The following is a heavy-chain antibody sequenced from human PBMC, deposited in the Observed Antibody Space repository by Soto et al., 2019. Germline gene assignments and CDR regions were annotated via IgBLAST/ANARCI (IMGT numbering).Heavy chain of an antibody. V-gene: IGHV4-34*01. J-gene: IGHJ2*01. Sequence: QVQLQQWGAGPLRPLETLSLTCGVSGGSFSGYYWAWISQSPGKGLEWIGEINDRGSINYNPSLKSRVSISGDTSKKHYSLNLRSVPAAATAVYYCARERHDILTGPPGVWYFDLWGRGTLVTVSS. CDR3: ARERHDILTGPPGVWYFDL. CDR1: GGSFSGYY. CDR2: INDRGSI. D-gene: IGHD3-9*01.